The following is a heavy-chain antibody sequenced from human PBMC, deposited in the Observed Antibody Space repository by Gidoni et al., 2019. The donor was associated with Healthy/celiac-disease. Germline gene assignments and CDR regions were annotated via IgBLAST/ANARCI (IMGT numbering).Heavy chain of an antibody. CDR2: INHSGST. CDR3: ARGSGSYWRRGAFDI. V-gene: IGHV4-34*01. CDR1: GGSFSGYY. J-gene: IGHJ3*02. D-gene: IGHD1-26*01. Sequence: QVQLQQWGAGLLKPSETLSLTCAVYGGSFSGYYWSWIRQPPGKGLEWIGEINHSGSTNYNPSLKSRVTISVDTSKNQFSLKLSSVTAADTAVYYCARGSGSYWRRGAFDIWGQGTMVTVSS.